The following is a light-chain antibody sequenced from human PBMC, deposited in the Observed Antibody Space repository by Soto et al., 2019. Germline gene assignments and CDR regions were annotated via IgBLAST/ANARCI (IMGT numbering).Light chain of an antibody. CDR1: QSISSW. J-gene: IGKJ1*01. Sequence: IQMTQSTSTLSASVGDRVTITCRASQSISSWLAWYQQKPGKAPKLLIYDASSLESGVPSRFSGSGSGTEFTLTISSLQPDDFATYYCQQYNSYSEAFAQGTKVAIK. V-gene: IGKV1-5*01. CDR3: QQYNSYSEA. CDR2: DAS.